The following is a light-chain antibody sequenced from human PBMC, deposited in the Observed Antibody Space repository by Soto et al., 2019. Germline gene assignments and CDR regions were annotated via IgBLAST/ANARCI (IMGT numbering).Light chain of an antibody. CDR2: AAS. V-gene: IGKV1-5*01. J-gene: IGKJ5*01. Sequence: DIQMTQSPSTLSVSVGDRVTITCRASQDIDISLAWFQQRPGKAPKVLIYAASGLVTGVPPTFSGSGSGTEFTLTISSVQPDDFATYFCQQYNSFSLITFGQGTRLEIK. CDR1: QDIDIS. CDR3: QQYNSFSLIT.